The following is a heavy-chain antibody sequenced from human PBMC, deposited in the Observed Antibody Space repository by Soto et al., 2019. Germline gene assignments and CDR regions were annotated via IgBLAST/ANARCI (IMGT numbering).Heavy chain of an antibody. D-gene: IGHD3-16*01. CDR1: GFTFSSYA. CDR2: ISGSGGST. V-gene: IGHV3-23*01. J-gene: IGHJ6*02. CDR3: SKLVGELFVYYYYYYGMAA. Sequence: EVQLLESGGGLVQPGGSLRLSCAASGFTFSSYAMSWVRQAPGKGREWVSAISGSGGSTYYEDSVKGRFTSSRDNPKNTLHQQMNSPRAEDTAVYYCSKLVGELFVYYYYYYGMAAWGQGTTVTVSS.